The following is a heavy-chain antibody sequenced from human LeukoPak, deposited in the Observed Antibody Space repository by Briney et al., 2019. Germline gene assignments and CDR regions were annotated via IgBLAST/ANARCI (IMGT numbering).Heavy chain of an antibody. Sequence: GGSLRLSCVASGFNFSNAWMNWVRQAPGKGLEWVGRIYRNIDGGTTEYAAPVKGRFAISRDDSKHTLYVQMNSLKTEDTAVYYCIRSSNRYDSSDFDHWGQGTPVTVSS. J-gene: IGHJ4*02. CDR2: IYRNIDGGTT. D-gene: IGHD3-22*01. CDR3: IRSSNRYDSSDFDH. V-gene: IGHV3-15*01. CDR1: GFNFSNAW.